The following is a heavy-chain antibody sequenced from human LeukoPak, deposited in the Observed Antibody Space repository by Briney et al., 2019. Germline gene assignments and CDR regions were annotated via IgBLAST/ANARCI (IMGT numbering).Heavy chain of an antibody. J-gene: IGHJ2*01. D-gene: IGHD2-15*01. CDR3: ARDWGSYCSGGSCYLDWYFDL. CDR1: GFTFSSYW. CDR2: IKQDGSEK. V-gene: IGHV3-7*01. Sequence: GGSLRLSCAASGFTFSSYWMSWVRQAPGKGLEWVANIKQDGSEKYYVDSVKGRFTISRDNAKNSLYLQMNSLRAEDTAVYYCARDWGSYCSGGSCYLDWYFDLWGRGTLVTVSS.